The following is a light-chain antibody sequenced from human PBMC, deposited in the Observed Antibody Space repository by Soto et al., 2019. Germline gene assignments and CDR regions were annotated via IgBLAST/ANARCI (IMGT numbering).Light chain of an antibody. CDR3: MQALQTPNT. CDR1: QSLLHSNGYNY. CDR2: LGS. V-gene: IGKV2-28*01. Sequence: DIVMTQSPLSLPVTPGEPASISCRSSQSLLHSNGYNYFDWYLQKPGQSPQLLIYLGSNRASGVPDRFSGSVSGTDFTLKISRVEAEDVGVYYCMQALQTPNTFGQGTKLEIK. J-gene: IGKJ2*01.